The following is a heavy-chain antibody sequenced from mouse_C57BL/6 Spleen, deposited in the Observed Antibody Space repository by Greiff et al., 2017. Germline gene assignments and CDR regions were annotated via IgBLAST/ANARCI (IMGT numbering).Heavy chain of an antibody. V-gene: IGHV1-9*01. CDR2: ILPGSGST. CDR3: ARTLATYYFDD. J-gene: IGHJ2*01. Sequence: VQLQQSGAELMKPGASVKLSCKATGYTFTSYWIAWVKQRPGHGLEWIGEILPGSGSTNYNEKFKGKATLTAETSSNTAYMQLSSLTTEDSSLYYCARTLATYYFDDWGKGTTLTVAT. CDR1: GYTFTSYW. D-gene: IGHD1-1*01.